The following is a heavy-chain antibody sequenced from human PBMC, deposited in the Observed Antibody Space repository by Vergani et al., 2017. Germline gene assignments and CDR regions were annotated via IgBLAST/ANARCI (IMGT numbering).Heavy chain of an antibody. V-gene: IGHV1-18*01. CDR1: GYTFTSYG. J-gene: IGHJ6*02. Sequence: QVQLVQSGAEVKKPGASVTVSCKASGYTFTSYGISWVRQAPGQGLEWMGWISAYNGNTNYAQKLQGRVTMTTDTSTSTAYMELRSLRSDDTAVYYCARDIVVVTAIHYYYYYGMDVWGQGTTVTVSS. CDR2: ISAYNGNT. CDR3: ARDIVVVTAIHYYYYYGMDV. D-gene: IGHD2-21*02.